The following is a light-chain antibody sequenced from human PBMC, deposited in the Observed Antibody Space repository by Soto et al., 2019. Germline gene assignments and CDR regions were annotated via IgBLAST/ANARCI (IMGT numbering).Light chain of an antibody. CDR2: EVN. V-gene: IGLV2-8*01. CDR3: SSYATGFKGV. Sequence: QSVLTQPPSASGSPGQSITIYCTGTSSDVGGYNYVSWYQQHPGKAPKVIIYEVNKRPSGVPDRFSGSKSGNTASLTVSGLQAEDEADYYCSSYATGFKGVFGTGTKVTVL. J-gene: IGLJ1*01. CDR1: SSDVGGYNY.